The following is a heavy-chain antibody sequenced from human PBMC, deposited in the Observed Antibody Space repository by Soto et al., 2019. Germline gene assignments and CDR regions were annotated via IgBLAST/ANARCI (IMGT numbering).Heavy chain of an antibody. Sequence: GGSLRLSCAASGFTFSSYAMSWVRQAPGKGLEWVSAISGSGGSTYYADSVKGRFTISRDNSKNTLYLQMNGLRAEDTAVYYCAKARYYYDSSGSDYWGQGTLVTVSS. CDR3: AKARYYYDSSGSDY. V-gene: IGHV3-23*01. D-gene: IGHD3-22*01. J-gene: IGHJ4*02. CDR2: ISGSGGST. CDR1: GFTFSSYA.